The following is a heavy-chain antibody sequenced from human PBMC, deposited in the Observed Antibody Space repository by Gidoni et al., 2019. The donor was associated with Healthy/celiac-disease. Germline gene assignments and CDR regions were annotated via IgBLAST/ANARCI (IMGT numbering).Heavy chain of an antibody. CDR2: IYSGGST. CDR3: ARSGYYYDSSGYYYPFDY. Sequence: EVQLVESGGGLIQPGGSLRLSCAASGFTVSSNYMSWVRQAPGKGLEWVSFIYSGGSTYYADSVKGRFTISRDNSKNTLYLQMNSLRAEDTAVYYCARSGYYYDSSGYYYPFDYWGQGTLVTVSS. CDR1: GFTVSSNY. D-gene: IGHD3-22*01. J-gene: IGHJ4*02. V-gene: IGHV3-53*01.